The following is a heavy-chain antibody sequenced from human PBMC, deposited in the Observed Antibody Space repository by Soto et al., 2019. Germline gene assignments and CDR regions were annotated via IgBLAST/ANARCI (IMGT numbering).Heavy chain of an antibody. D-gene: IGHD6-19*01. V-gene: IGHV1-18*01. J-gene: IGHJ5*02. Sequence: QVQLVQSGAEVKKPGASVKVSCKASGYSFTSYGISWVRQAPGQGLEWMGWISAYNGNTNYAQKVQDRVTMTTDTSTSTAYMELRTLRADDTAVYYCARIWLVGPNPFDPWGQGTLVTVSS. CDR3: ARIWLVGPNPFDP. CDR2: ISAYNGNT. CDR1: GYSFTSYG.